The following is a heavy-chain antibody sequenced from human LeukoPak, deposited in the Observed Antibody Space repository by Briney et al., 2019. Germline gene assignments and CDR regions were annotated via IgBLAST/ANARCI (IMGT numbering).Heavy chain of an antibody. J-gene: IGHJ6*03. V-gene: IGHV4-61*05. D-gene: IGHD6-6*01. CDR3: ARHARYYYYYYMDV. CDR1: GYSISSGYY. Sequence: PSETLSLTCTVSGYSISSGYYWGWIRQPPGKGLEWIGYIYYSGSTNYNPSLKSRVTISVDTSKNQFSLKLSSVTAADTAVYYCARHARYYYYYYMDVWGKGTTVTVSS. CDR2: IYYSGST.